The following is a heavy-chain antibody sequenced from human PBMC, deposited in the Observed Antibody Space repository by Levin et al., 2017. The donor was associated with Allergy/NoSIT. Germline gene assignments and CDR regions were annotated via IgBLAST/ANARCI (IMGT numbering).Heavy chain of an antibody. CDR2: ISYDGSNK. J-gene: IGHJ4*02. Sequence: PGGSLRLSCAASGFTFSSYGMHWVRQAPGKGLEWVAVISYDGSNKYYADSVKGRFTISRDNSKNTLYLQMNSLRAEDTAVYYCAKEGTIRDTAMVTASFDYWGQGTLVTVSS. V-gene: IGHV3-30*18. CDR3: AKEGTIRDTAMVTASFDY. D-gene: IGHD5-18*01. CDR1: GFTFSSYG.